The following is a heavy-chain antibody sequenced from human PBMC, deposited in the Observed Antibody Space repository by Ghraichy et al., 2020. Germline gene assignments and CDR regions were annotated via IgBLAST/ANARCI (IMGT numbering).Heavy chain of an antibody. CDR3: ARHPVVLRTTSVDS. Sequence: ESLNISCNVSGGSISSDSYYWGWIRQPPGKGLEWIGSLYYSGNTYYNPSLRSRVSMSVDTSKNQFSLKLSSVTAADTAMYYCARHPVVLRTTSVDSWGQGTLVTVSS. CDR1: GGSISSDSYY. D-gene: IGHD1-7*01. CDR2: LYYSGNT. V-gene: IGHV4-39*01. J-gene: IGHJ4*02.